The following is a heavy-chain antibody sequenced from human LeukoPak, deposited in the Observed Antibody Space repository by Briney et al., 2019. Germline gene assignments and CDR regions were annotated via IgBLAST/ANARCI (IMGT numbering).Heavy chain of an antibody. CDR3: ARGTFDWLSAQDY. D-gene: IGHD3-9*01. Sequence: SETLSLTCTVSGGSISSYYWSWIRQPPGKGLEWIGYIYYSGSTNYNPSLKSRVTISVDTSKNQFSLKLSSVTAADTAVYYCARGTFDWLSAQDYWGQETLVTVSS. J-gene: IGHJ4*02. CDR1: GGSISSYY. CDR2: IYYSGST. V-gene: IGHV4-59*08.